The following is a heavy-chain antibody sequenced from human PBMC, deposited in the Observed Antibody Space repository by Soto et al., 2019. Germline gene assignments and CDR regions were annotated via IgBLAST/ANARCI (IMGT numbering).Heavy chain of an antibody. D-gene: IGHD3-22*01. J-gene: IGHJ4*02. V-gene: IGHV3-30*04. CDR1: GFTFSSYA. CDR3: ARGNYDSTYYFDY. CDR2: VSFDGRNK. Sequence: GGCLRLSCGASGFTFSSYAMHWVREAPGKGLEWVTFVSFDGRNKYYPDSVKGRFTVSRDNSKNTLFLQMNSLRGEDTAVYYCARGNYDSTYYFDYWGPGTLVTVSS.